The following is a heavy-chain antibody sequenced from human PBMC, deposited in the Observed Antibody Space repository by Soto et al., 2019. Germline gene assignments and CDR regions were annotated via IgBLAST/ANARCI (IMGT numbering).Heavy chain of an antibody. CDR2: IYYSGST. CDR1: GGSISSSSYY. CDR3: AKVNPGYSYGTDEYFQH. D-gene: IGHD5-18*01. Sequence: SETLSLTCTVSGGSISSSSYYWGWIRQPPGKGLEWIGSIYYSGSTYYNPSLKSRVTISVDTSKNQFSLKLSSVTAADTAVYHCAKVNPGYSYGTDEYFQHWGQGTLVTVS. J-gene: IGHJ1*01. V-gene: IGHV4-39*01.